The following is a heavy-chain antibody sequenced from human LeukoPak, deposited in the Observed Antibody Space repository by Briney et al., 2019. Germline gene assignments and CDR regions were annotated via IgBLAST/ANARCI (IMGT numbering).Heavy chain of an antibody. J-gene: IGHJ1*01. Sequence: SETLSLTCTVSGGSISSYYWSWIRQPAGKGLERIGRIYTSGSTNYNPSLKSRVTISIDTSKNQVSLKLTSVTAADTAVYYCARLSNYGRPGGAFFQHWGQGTLVTVSS. CDR2: IYTSGST. CDR1: GGSISSYY. CDR3: ARLSNYGRPGGAFFQH. V-gene: IGHV4-4*07. D-gene: IGHD4-11*01.